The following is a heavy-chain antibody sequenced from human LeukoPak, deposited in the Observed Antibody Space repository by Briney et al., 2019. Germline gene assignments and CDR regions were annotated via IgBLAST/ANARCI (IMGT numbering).Heavy chain of an antibody. J-gene: IGHJ2*01. CDR1: GFIFHDHG. Sequence: GGSLRLSCVASGFIFHDHGMHWVRQVPGKGLEWVSGISWSSESRGYADSVKGRFTISRDNAKNSLYLPMNSLRGEDTAFYYCAKDSLDYGGDSGWHFVLWGRGTLVIVSS. V-gene: IGHV3-9*01. CDR3: AKDSLDYGGDSGWHFVL. D-gene: IGHD4-23*01. CDR2: ISWSSESR.